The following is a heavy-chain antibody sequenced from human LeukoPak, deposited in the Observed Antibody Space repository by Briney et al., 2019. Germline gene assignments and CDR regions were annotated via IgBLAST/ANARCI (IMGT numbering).Heavy chain of an antibody. CDR2: IYYSGST. CDR3: ARGVLRYFDWLSHFDY. D-gene: IGHD3-9*01. Sequence: PSETLSLTCTVSGGSISSYYWSWIRQPPGKGLEWIGYIYYSGSTNYNPSLKSRVTISVDTSKNQFSLKLSSVTAADTAVYYCARGVLRYFDWLSHFDYWGQGTLVTVSS. J-gene: IGHJ4*02. CDR1: GGSISSYY. V-gene: IGHV4-59*01.